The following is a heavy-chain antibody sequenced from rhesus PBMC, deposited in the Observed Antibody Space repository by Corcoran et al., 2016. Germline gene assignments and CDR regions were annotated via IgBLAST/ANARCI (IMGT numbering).Heavy chain of an antibody. V-gene: IGHV4S10*01. CDR3: ARGPGFDY. CDR2: ISGGSTST. Sequence: QVHLQESGPGVVKPSETLSLTCAVSGGSISDTYRWSWLRQPPGKGLEWIGYISGGSTSTNYNPSLKSRVTISKDTSKNQFSLKLTSVTAADTAVYYCARGPGFDYWGQGVLVTVSS. CDR1: GGSISDTYR. J-gene: IGHJ4*01.